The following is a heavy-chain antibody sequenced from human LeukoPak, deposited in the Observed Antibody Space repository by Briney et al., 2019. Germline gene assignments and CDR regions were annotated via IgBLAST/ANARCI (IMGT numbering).Heavy chain of an antibody. Sequence: GGSLRLSCAASGFTFSSYAMSWVRQAPGKGLEWVSAISGSGGSTYYADSVKGRFTISRDNSKNTLYLQMNSLRAEDTAVYYCAKDRNPTVTRNYLDYWGQGTLVTVSS. J-gene: IGHJ4*02. CDR1: GFTFSSYA. D-gene: IGHD4-17*01. CDR2: ISGSGGST. V-gene: IGHV3-23*01. CDR3: AKDRNPTVTRNYLDY.